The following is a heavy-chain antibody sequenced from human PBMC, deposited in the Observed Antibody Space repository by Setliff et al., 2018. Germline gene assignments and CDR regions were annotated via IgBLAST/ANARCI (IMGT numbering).Heavy chain of an antibody. Sequence: ASVKVSCKTSGYTFTNYGITWVRQAPGQGLEWMGWINNYSFKTNYPQKFLGRVTVTTDTSTGTAYMELGSLTSDDTAIYYCARINFYVSSGYYYAPDYWGPGTLVT. V-gene: IGHV1-18*01. CDR2: INNYSFKT. CDR3: ARINFYVSSGYYYAPDY. J-gene: IGHJ4*02. CDR1: GYTFTNYG. D-gene: IGHD3-22*01.